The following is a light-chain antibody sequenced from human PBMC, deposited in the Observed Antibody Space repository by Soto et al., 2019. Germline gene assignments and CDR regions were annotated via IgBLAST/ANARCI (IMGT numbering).Light chain of an antibody. Sequence: DIQMTQSPSSVSASVGDRVTITCRASQDIRTWLAWYQQKPGNAPKLLIYVASSLQSGVPSRFSGSGSGTDFTLTISRLQPEDFATYYCLHTDSFPWTFGQGTKVEIK. CDR1: QDIRTW. J-gene: IGKJ1*01. CDR2: VAS. V-gene: IGKV1-12*01. CDR3: LHTDSFPWT.